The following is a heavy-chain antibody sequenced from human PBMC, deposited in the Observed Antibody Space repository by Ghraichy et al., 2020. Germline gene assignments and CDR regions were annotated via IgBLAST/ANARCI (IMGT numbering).Heavy chain of an antibody. V-gene: IGHV1-2*06. J-gene: IGHJ3*02. CDR1: GYTFTGYY. CDR3: ARDRRSYYDSSGYYTPTDAFDI. Sequence: ASVKVSCKASGYTFTGYYMHWVRQAPGQGLEWMGRINPNSGGTNYAQKFQGRVTMTRDTSISTAYMELSRLRSDDTAVYYCARDRRSYYDSSGYYTPTDAFDIWGQGTMVTVSS. D-gene: IGHD3-22*01. CDR2: INPNSGGT.